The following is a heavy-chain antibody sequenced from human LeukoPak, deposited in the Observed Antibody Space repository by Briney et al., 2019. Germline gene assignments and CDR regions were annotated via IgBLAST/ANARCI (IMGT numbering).Heavy chain of an antibody. CDR1: GYTFTGYY. V-gene: IGHV1-2*02. Sequence: GASVKVSCKASGYTFTGYYMHWVRQAPGQGLEWMGWINPNSGGTNYAQKFQGRVTMTRDTSISTAYMELSRLRSDDTAVYYCARELTSGSDAFDIWGQGTMVTVSS. CDR2: INPNSGGT. CDR3: ARELTSGSDAFDI. D-gene: IGHD3-10*01. J-gene: IGHJ3*02.